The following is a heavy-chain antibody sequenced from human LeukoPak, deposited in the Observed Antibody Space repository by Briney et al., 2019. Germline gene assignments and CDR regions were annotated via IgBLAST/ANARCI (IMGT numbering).Heavy chain of an antibody. Sequence: GGSLRLSCAASGFTFNSYWMSWVRQAPGKGLEWVANIKEDGGEKNYVDSVKGRFTISRDNAKNSLYLQMNSLRAEDTAVYYCARDRGYSTFDYWGQGTLVTVSS. V-gene: IGHV3-7*01. J-gene: IGHJ4*02. D-gene: IGHD4-23*01. CDR2: IKEDGGEK. CDR3: ARDRGYSTFDY. CDR1: GFTFNSYW.